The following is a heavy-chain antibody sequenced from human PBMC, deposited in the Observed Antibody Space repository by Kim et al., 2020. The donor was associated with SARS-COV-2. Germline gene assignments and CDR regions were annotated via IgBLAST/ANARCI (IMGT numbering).Heavy chain of an antibody. CDR3: ARVRSSGWYLAWRYGMDV. D-gene: IGHD6-19*01. J-gene: IGHJ6*02. CDR2: IYHSGST. CDR1: GGSISSSNW. V-gene: IGHV4-4*02. Sequence: SETLSLTCAVSGGSISSSNWWSWVRQPPGKGLEWIGEIYHSGSTNYNPSLKSRVTISVDKSKNQFSLKLSSVTAADTAVYYCARVRSSGWYLAWRYGMDVLGQRTTVTVSS.